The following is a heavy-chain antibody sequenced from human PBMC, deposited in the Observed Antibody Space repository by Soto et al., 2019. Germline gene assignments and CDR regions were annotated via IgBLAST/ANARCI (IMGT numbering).Heavy chain of an antibody. D-gene: IGHD2-15*01. J-gene: IGHJ5*02. CDR1: GGTFSSYG. Sequence: QVQLVQSGAEVKKPGSSVKVSCKASGGTFSSYGISWVRQAPGQGLEWMGGIIPIFGTANYAQKFQGRVTITGDESTRTAYMELSGLRSEDTAVYYCARGGEDGGNPDGWFDPWGQGTLVTVSS. CDR2: IIPIFGTA. CDR3: ARGGEDGGNPDGWFDP. V-gene: IGHV1-69*01.